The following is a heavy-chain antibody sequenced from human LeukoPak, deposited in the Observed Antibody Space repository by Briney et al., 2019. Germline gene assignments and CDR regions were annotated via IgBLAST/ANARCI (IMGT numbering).Heavy chain of an antibody. V-gene: IGHV3-23*01. D-gene: IGHD3-10*01. CDR1: GFAFSNFD. J-gene: IGHJ4*02. CDR3: AKRGSYFGGFDY. CDR2: ISGSGEST. Sequence: GGSLRLSCAASGFAFSNFDMSWVRQAPGKGLEWVSAISGSGESTYYAESLKGRFTISRDNSKNTLYLRMNGLRVEDTAIYYCAKRGSYFGGFDYWGQGTLLTVPS.